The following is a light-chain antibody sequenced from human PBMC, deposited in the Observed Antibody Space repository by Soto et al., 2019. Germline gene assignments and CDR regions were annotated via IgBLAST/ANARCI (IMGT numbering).Light chain of an antibody. CDR3: QHYGSSPWT. CDR1: QTVSGSY. J-gene: IGKJ1*01. CDR2: DAS. V-gene: IGKV3-20*01. Sequence: EIVLTQSAGTLSLSPGERATLSCRASQTVSGSYLAWFQQKPGQAPRLLIYDASTRAAGVPDRFSGSGSGTDFSLTINRLEPEDFAVYYGQHYGSSPWTFGQGTKVEIK.